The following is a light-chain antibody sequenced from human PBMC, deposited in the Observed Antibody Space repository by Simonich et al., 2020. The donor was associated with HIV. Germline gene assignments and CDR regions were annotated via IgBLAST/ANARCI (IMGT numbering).Light chain of an antibody. CDR3: QQRSNWPPFT. J-gene: IGKJ4*01. Sequence: EIVLTQSPATLSLSPGERATLSCRASKSVSSYVAWYQQKPGQAPRLLIYDASNRATGIPARFSGSGSGTDFTLTISSLEPEDFAVYYCQQRSNWPPFTFGGGTKVEIK. V-gene: IGKV3-11*01. CDR2: DAS. CDR1: KSVSSY.